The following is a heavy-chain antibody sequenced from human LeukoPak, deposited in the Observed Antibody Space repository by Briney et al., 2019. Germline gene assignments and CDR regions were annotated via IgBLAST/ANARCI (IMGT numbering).Heavy chain of an antibody. D-gene: IGHD3-3*01. CDR2: ISSSSSTI. V-gene: IGHV3-48*01. J-gene: IGHJ5*02. Sequence: GGSLRLSCAASGFTFSSYSMNWVRQAPGKGLEWVSYISSSSSTIYYADSVKGRFTISRDNAKNSLYLQMNSLRAEDTAVYYWASVGEPTYYVFWGGYYFNPARGFAPGGRGPLVPVSS. CDR3: ASVGEPTYYVFWGGYYFNPARGFAP. CDR1: GFTFSSYS.